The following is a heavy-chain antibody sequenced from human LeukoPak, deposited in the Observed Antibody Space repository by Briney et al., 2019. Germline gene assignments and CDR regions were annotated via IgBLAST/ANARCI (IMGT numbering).Heavy chain of an antibody. D-gene: IGHD3-10*01. CDR3: AKAIWVAATSSWFCLDY. CDR2: IHYDGARS. V-gene: IGHV3-30*02. CDR1: GFSFSGYG. J-gene: IGHJ4*02. Sequence: GGSLRLSCPASGFSFSGYGMHWVRQAPGKGLEWVAFIHYDGARSYYADSVKGRFTISRDNSRNTLYLQMNSLRPEDTAVYYCAKAIWVAATSSWFCLDYWGQGTLVTVSS.